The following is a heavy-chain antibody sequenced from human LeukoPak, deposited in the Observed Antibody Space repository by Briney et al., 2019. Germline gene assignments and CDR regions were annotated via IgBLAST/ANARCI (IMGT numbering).Heavy chain of an antibody. Sequence: GGSLRLSCAASGFNLTDYWMSWVRQAPGKGLEWVANVKQDGSGEYYVDSVKGRFTISRDNSKNTLYLQMNSLRAEDTAVYYCARVSYYYDSSGYYYFDYWGQGTLVTVSS. V-gene: IGHV3-7*01. CDR3: ARVSYYYDSSGYYYFDY. J-gene: IGHJ4*02. CDR1: GFNLTDYW. D-gene: IGHD3-22*01. CDR2: VKQDGSGE.